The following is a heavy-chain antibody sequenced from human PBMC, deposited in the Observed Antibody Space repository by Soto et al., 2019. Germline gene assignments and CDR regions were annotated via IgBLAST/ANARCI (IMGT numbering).Heavy chain of an antibody. V-gene: IGHV4-39*01. CDR3: ARDFFDSSDYTTNWFDP. CDR2: IYHTGNA. Sequence: QLQLQESGPGQVKSSETLSLTCSVSGDSISNSRFYWAWIRQPPGEGLEWIGSIYHTGNAYYNQFLKSRVSISVDTSKNQFSLKLTSVTAADAALYYCARDFFDSSDYTTNWFDPWGQGTLVTVSS. CDR1: GDSISNSRFY. D-gene: IGHD3-22*01. J-gene: IGHJ5*02.